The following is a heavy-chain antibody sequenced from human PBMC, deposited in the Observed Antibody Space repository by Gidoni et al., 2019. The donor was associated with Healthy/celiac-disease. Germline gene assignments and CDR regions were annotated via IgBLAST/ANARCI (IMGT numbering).Heavy chain of an antibody. CDR2: IYSGGST. V-gene: IGHV3-53*01. Sequence: EVQLVESGGGLIQPGGSLRLSCADSGFTVSSNYMSWGRQAPGKGLEWVSVIYSGGSTYYADSVKGRFTISRDNSKNTLYLQMNSLRAEDTAVYYCARDASSGWPFDYWGQGTLVTVSS. CDR3: ARDASSGWPFDY. J-gene: IGHJ4*02. CDR1: GFTVSSNY. D-gene: IGHD6-19*01.